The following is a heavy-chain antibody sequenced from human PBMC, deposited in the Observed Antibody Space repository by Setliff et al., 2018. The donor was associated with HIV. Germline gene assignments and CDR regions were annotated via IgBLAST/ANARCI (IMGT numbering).Heavy chain of an antibody. CDR3: ARAHSGSYYYYYYMDV. Sequence: GASVKVSCQASGGTFSSYAISWVRQAPGQGLEWMGGIIPIFGAANYAQKFQGRVTITADESTSTAYMELSSLRSEDTAVYYCARAHSGSYYYYYYMDVWGKGTTVTVSS. D-gene: IGHD1-26*01. V-gene: IGHV1-69*13. J-gene: IGHJ6*03. CDR1: GGTFSSYA. CDR2: IIPIFGAA.